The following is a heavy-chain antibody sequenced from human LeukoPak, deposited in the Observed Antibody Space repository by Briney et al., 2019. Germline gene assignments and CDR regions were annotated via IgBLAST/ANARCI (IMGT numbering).Heavy chain of an antibody. CDR1: GGSISSYY. V-gene: IGHV4-59*01. D-gene: IGHD4-17*01. CDR3: ARVDYGDYAPFDY. Sequence: SETLSLTCTVSGGSISSYYWSWIRQPPGKGLEWIGYIYYSGSTNYNPSLKSRVTISVDTSKNQFSLKLSSVTAADTAVYYCARVDYGDYAPFDYWGQGALVTVSS. CDR2: IYYSGST. J-gene: IGHJ4*02.